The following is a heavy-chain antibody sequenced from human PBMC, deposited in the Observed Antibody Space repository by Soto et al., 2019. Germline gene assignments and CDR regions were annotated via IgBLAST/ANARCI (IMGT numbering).Heavy chain of an antibody. CDR2: IIPIFGTA. Sequence: GASVNVSCKASGGTFSSYAISWVRQAPGQGLEWMGGIIPIFGTANYAQKFQGRVTITEDESTSTAYMELSSLRSEDTAVYYFARSGNLAGPWYFDYWGQGTLVTVSS. J-gene: IGHJ4*02. CDR3: ARSGNLAGPWYFDY. D-gene: IGHD6-19*01. CDR1: GGTFSSYA. V-gene: IGHV1-69*13.